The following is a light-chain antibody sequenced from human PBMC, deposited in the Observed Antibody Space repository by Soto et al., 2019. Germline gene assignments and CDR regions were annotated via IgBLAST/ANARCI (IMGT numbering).Light chain of an antibody. CDR2: DVS. V-gene: IGLV2-14*01. CDR3: SSYTSSSTRV. Sequence: QLVLTQPASVSGSPGQSITISCTGTSSDVGGYNYVAWYQQHPGKAPKLMIYDVSNRPSGVSNRFSGSKSGNTASLTISGLQAGDEADYYCSSYTSSSTRVFGTGTKVTVL. CDR1: SSDVGGYNY. J-gene: IGLJ1*01.